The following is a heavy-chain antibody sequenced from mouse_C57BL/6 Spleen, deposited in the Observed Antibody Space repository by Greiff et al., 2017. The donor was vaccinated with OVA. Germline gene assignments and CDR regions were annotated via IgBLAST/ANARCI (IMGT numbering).Heavy chain of an antibody. CDR2: IDPSDSYT. V-gene: IGHV1-69*01. CDR3: ARDGDY. CDR1: GYTFTSYW. J-gene: IGHJ2*01. Sequence: VQLQQSGAELVMPGASVKLSCKASGYTFTSYWMHWVKQRPGQGLEWIGEIDPSDSYTNYNQKFKGKSTLTVDKSSSTAYMQLSSLTSEDSAVYYCARDGDYWGQGTTLTVSS. D-gene: IGHD1-2*01.